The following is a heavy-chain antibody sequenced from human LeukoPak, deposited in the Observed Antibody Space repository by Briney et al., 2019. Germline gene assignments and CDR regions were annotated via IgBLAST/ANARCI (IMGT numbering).Heavy chain of an antibody. CDR1: GGSISSYY. D-gene: IGHD3-22*01. CDR2: IYTSGST. V-gene: IGHV4-4*07. CDR3: ARARYYYDSSGSHFDY. Sequence: SETLSLTCTVSGGSISSYYWSWIRQPAGKGLEWIGRIYTSGSTNYNPSLKSRVTMSVDTSKNHFSLKLSSVTAADTAVYYCARARYYYDSSGSHFDYWGQGTLVTVSS. J-gene: IGHJ4*02.